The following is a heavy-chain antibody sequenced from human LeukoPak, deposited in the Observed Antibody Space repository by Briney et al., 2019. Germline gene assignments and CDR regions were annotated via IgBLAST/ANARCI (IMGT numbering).Heavy chain of an antibody. CDR3: ATGRAIEVLSAFNY. CDR2: ISGSGGST. J-gene: IGHJ4*02. V-gene: IGHV3-23*01. CDR1: GFTFSSYA. Sequence: GSLRLSCAASGFTFSSYAMSWVRQAPGKGLEWVSAISGSGGSTYYADSVKGRFTISRDNSLDTVYLQMDSLRADDTAVYYCATGRAIEVLSAFNYWGQGTVVTVSS. D-gene: IGHD2-15*01.